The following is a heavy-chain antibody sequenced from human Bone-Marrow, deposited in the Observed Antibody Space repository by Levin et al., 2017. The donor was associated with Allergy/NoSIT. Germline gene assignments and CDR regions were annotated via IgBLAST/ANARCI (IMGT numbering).Heavy chain of an antibody. Sequence: AASVKVSCAASGFTFSSYDMHWVRQATGKGLEWVSAIGTAGDTYYPGSVKGRFTISRENAKNSLYLQMNSLRAGDTAVYYCARAGKTDYDFSDWGQGTLVTVSS. D-gene: IGHD3-3*01. CDR1: GFTFSSYD. J-gene: IGHJ4*02. CDR2: IGTAGDT. V-gene: IGHV3-13*01. CDR3: ARAGKTDYDFSD.